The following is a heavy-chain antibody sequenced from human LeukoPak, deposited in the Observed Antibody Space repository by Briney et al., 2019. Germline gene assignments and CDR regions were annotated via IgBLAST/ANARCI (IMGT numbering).Heavy chain of an antibody. CDR1: GFTFSNYA. CDR2: ISGSGGST. Sequence: GGSLRLSCAASGFTFSNYAMSWVRQAPWKGLEWVSSISGSGGSTFHAASVKGRFTISTDNSKNTLYLQMNSLRAEDTAIYYCAKGAPGSGSYYVPSLDYWGQGTLVTVSS. CDR3: AKGAPGSGSYYVPSLDY. V-gene: IGHV3-23*01. J-gene: IGHJ4*02. D-gene: IGHD3-10*01.